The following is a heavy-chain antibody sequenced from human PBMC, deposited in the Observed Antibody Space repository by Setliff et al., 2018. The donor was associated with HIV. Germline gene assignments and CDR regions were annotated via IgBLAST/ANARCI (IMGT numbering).Heavy chain of an antibody. CDR2: IIPSFDST. CDR3: ARHVSGSYHSPFQH. J-gene: IGHJ1*01. V-gene: IGHV1-69*01. D-gene: IGHD1-26*01. Sequence: KVSCKASGGTFSTYAIGWVRQAPGQGLEWLGGIIPSFDSTKYAQKFQGRVTITADESASTAYMELSSLRSEDTAVYYCARHVSGSYHSPFQHWGQGALVTVSS. CDR1: GGTFSTYA.